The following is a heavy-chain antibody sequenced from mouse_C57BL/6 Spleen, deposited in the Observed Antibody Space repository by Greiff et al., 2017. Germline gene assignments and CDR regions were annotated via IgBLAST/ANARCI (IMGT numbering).Heavy chain of an antibody. Sequence: QVQLQQSGAELARPGASVKLSCKASGYTFTSYGISWVKQRTGQGLEWIGEIYPRSGNTYYNEKFKGKATLTADKSSSTAYMELRSLTSEDSAVYVCASKESSYDYYAMDYWGQGTSVTVSS. V-gene: IGHV1-81*01. J-gene: IGHJ4*01. CDR2: IYPRSGNT. CDR1: GYTFTSYG. CDR3: ASKESSYDYYAMDY. D-gene: IGHD1-1*01.